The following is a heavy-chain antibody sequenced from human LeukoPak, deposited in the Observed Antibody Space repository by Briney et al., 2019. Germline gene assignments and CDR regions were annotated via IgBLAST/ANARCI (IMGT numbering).Heavy chain of an antibody. J-gene: IGHJ3*02. D-gene: IGHD3-22*01. V-gene: IGHV4-39*07. CDR3: ARSSGYYPDAFDI. CDR2: IYYSGST. CDR1: GGSISSNGYY. Sequence: PSETLSLTCTVSGGSISSNGYYWAWFRQPPGKGLEWIGSIYYSGSTNYNPSLKSRVTISVDTSKNQFSLKLSSVTAADTAVYYCARSSGYYPDAFDIWGQGTMVTVSS.